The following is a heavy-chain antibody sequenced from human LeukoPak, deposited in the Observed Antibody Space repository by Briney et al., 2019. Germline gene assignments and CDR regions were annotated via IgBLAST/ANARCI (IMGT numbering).Heavy chain of an antibody. CDR3: ARRFDY. CDR1: GGSISSNNFY. CDR2: INHSGST. J-gene: IGHJ4*02. Sequence: SETLSLTCTVSGGSISSNNFYWGWIRQPPGKGLEWIGEINHSGSTNYNPSLKSRVTISVDTSKNQFSLKLSSVTAADTAVYYCARRFDYWGQGTLVTVSS. V-gene: IGHV4-39*01.